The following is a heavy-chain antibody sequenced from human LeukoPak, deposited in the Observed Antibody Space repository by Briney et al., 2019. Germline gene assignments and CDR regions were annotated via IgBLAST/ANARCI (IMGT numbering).Heavy chain of an antibody. D-gene: IGHD2-21*01. CDR2: ISGSGGST. J-gene: IGHJ4*02. Sequence: GGSLRLSCAASGFTFSSYAMSWVRQAPGKGVEWVSAISGSGGSTYYADSVKGRFPIPRDHSKNTLYLHRDSLRAGDPAVYCCAMNKQIVVVPEYFFDHSGQGTLVTVSS. CDR1: GFTFSSYA. V-gene: IGHV3-23*01. CDR3: AMNKQIVVVPEYFFDH.